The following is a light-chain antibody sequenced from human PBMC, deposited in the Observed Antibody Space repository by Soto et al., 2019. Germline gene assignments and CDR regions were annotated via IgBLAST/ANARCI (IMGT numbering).Light chain of an antibody. V-gene: IGLV2-8*01. CDR3: SSYGGSNNLL. CDR1: SSDVGGYNY. CDR2: EVS. J-gene: IGLJ2*01. Sequence: QSVLTQPPSASGSPGQSVTISCTGTSSDVGGYNYVSWYQQFPGTAPKLMIYEVSKRPSGVPDRFSGSKSGNTASLTVSGLQAEDEADYYCSSYGGSNNLLFGGGTKVTVL.